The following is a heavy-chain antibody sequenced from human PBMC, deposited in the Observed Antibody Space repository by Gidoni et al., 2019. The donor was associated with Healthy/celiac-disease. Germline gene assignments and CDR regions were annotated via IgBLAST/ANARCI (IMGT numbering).Heavy chain of an antibody. CDR1: GFTFSSYA. CDR3: AKDRSSGYDAFDI. D-gene: IGHD3-22*01. V-gene: IGHV3-23*01. CDR2: ISGSGGST. Sequence: EVQLLASGGGLVQPVGSLRLSCAASGFTFSSYAMSWVRQAPGKGLEWVSAISGSGGSTYYADSVKGRFTISRDNSKNTLYLQMNSLRAEDTAVYYCAKDRSSGYDAFDIWGQGTMVTVSS. J-gene: IGHJ3*02.